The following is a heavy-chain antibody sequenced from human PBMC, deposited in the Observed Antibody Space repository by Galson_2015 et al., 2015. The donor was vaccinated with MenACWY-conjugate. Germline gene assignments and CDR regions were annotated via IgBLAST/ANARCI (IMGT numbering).Heavy chain of an antibody. CDR3: ARLGGNYRTTSHFDY. Sequence: SLRLSCAASGFTFRTYWMHWVRQAPGKGLEWVSRINSDGRSTSYADSVKGRFTISRDNAKNTLYLQMNSLRAEDTAVYYCARLGGNYRTTSHFDYWGQGILVAVSS. CDR2: INSDGRST. J-gene: IGHJ4*02. CDR1: GFTFRTYW. V-gene: IGHV3-74*01. D-gene: IGHD1-26*01.